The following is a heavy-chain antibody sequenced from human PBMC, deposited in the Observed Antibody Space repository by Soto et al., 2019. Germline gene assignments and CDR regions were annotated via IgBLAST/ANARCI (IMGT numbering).Heavy chain of an antibody. J-gene: IGHJ4*02. V-gene: IGHV4-59*01. CDR3: ARRYGGNFDY. CDR2: IYYSGST. D-gene: IGHD3-16*01. CDR1: GGSISSYY. Sequence: SETPSLTCTDSGGSISSYYWSWIRQPPGKGLEWIGYIYYSGSTNYNPSLKSRVTISVDTSKNQFSLKLSSVTAADTAVYYCARRYGGNFDYWGQGTLVTVSS.